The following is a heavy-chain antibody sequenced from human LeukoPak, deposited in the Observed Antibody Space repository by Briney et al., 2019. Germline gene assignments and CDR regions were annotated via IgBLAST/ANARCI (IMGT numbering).Heavy chain of an antibody. CDR3: ANGYCTNGVCYPYYYYYMDV. V-gene: IGHV3-7*01. D-gene: IGHD2-8*01. CDR1: GFTFSSYW. CDR2: IKQDGSKK. Sequence: PGGSLRLSCAASGFTFSSYWMTWVRQAPGKGLEWVANIKQDGSKKYYVDSVKGRFTISRDNAKNSLYLQMNSLRAEDTAVYYCANGYCTNGVCYPYYYYYMDVWGKGTTVTVSS. J-gene: IGHJ6*03.